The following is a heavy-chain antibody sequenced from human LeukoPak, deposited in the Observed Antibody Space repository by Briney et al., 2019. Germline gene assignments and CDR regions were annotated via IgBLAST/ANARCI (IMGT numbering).Heavy chain of an antibody. J-gene: IGHJ4*02. V-gene: IGHV4-61*05. CDR1: GGSISSSSYS. CDR3: ASRKLGNDY. Sequence: SETLSLTCTVSGGSISSSSYSWGWVRQSPGKGLEWLGYIYHTGSTSYSPSLKSRVTISADTSQNQFSLKLSSVTAADTAVYYCASRKLGNDYWGQGTLVTVSS. D-gene: IGHD7-27*01. CDR2: IYHTGST.